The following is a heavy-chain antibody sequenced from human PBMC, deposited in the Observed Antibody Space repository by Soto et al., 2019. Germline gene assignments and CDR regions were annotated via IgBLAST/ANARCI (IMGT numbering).Heavy chain of an antibody. V-gene: IGHV3-72*01. CDR2: VTNKANGYVT. CDR1: GFTFSGLY. D-gene: IGHD3-16*01. Sequence: EVQLVESGGGLVQPGGSLRLSCAASGFTFSGLYMDWVRQAPGKGLEWVGRVTNKANGYVTHYAASVRGRFTVSRDDSRQSMYLQMDSLKTDDTAVYYCARDTFGAAPRYYYMDMWGKGTTVIVSS. CDR3: ARDTFGAAPRYYYMDM. J-gene: IGHJ6*03.